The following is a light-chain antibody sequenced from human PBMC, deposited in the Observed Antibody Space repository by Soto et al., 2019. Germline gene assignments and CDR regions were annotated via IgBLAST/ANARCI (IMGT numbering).Light chain of an antibody. J-gene: IGKJ5*01. CDR1: QTVSRW. Sequence: DIQMTQSPSTLSASVGDRVTITFRASQTVSRWLAWYQQKPGKAPQLLIEKASTLESGVPSRFSGSGSGTDFTLTISRLEPEDFAVYYCQQYGSSPPGITFGQGTRLEIK. V-gene: IGKV1-5*03. CDR3: QQYGSSPPGIT. CDR2: KAS.